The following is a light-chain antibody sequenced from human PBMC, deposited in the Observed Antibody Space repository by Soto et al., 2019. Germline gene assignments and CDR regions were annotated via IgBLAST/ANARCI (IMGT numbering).Light chain of an antibody. CDR1: QTISSN. V-gene: IGKV1-39*01. CDR2: AGS. CDR3: QQCASTPLT. Sequence: DIQMTQSPSSLSASVGDRVTITCRASQTISSNLNWYQQKPGKAPKLLIYAGSNLQSGVPSRFSGSGSGTDFTLTISSLQPEDFATYYCQQCASTPLTFGGGTKVEIK. J-gene: IGKJ4*01.